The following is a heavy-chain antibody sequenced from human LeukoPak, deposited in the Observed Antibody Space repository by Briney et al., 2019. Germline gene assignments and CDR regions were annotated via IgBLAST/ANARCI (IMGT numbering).Heavy chain of an antibody. Sequence: PGGSLRLSCTASGFTFGDYAMSWFRQAPGKGPEWVGFIRSKAYGGTTEYAASVKGRFTISRDDSKSIAYLQMNSLKTEDTAVYYCTRSGIDCSSTSCSPSNWFDPWGQGTLVTVSS. V-gene: IGHV3-49*03. CDR1: GFTFGDYA. CDR2: IRSKAYGGTT. CDR3: TRSGIDCSSTSCSPSNWFDP. D-gene: IGHD2-2*01. J-gene: IGHJ5*02.